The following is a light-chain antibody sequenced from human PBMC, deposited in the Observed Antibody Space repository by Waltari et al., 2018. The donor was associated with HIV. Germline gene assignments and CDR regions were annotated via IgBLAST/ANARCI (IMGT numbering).Light chain of an antibody. V-gene: IGKV1-39*01. Sequence: DIKMTQSPSSLSAYMGTIINITCRASQAIKTYLKWYGQRPGEAPKLLIIDATRLHTGVTNRFSGTGSGTHFTLTISSLQPEDSGTYYCQQSFSTPWTFGQGTKV. J-gene: IGKJ1*01. CDR1: QAIKTY. CDR2: DAT. CDR3: QQSFSTPWT.